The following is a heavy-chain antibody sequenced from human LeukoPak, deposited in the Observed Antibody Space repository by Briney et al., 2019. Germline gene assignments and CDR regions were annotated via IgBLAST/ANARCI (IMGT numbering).Heavy chain of an antibody. D-gene: IGHD7-27*01. CDR3: ARAPLGNYFDY. CDR1: GGSISSYY. J-gene: IGHJ4*02. CDR2: IYYSGST. Sequence: SETLSLTCTVSGGSISSYYWSWIRQPPGKGLEWIGYIYYSGSTNYNPSLKSRVTISVDTSKNQFSLKLSSVTAADTAVYYCARAPLGNYFDYWGQETLVTVSS. V-gene: IGHV4-59*01.